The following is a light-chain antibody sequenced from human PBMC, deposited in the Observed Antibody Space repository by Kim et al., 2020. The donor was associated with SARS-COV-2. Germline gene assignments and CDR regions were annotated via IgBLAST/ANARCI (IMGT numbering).Light chain of an antibody. J-gene: IGKJ1*01. CDR2: AES. V-gene: IGKV1-17*01. Sequence: SIGDRVTNTCRASQDIRNNLGWYQQKPGKAPKRLIYAESSLQSGVPSRFSGSGSGTEFTLTISSLQPEDCATYYCLQHNSYPPWTFGQGTKVDIK. CDR1: QDIRNN. CDR3: LQHNSYPPWT.